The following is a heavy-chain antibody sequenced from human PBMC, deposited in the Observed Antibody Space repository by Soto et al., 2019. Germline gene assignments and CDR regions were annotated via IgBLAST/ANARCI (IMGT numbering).Heavy chain of an antibody. J-gene: IGHJ6*02. V-gene: IGHV4-31*03. CDR1: GGSISSGGYY. CDR2: IYYSGST. CDR3: ARDGRSSSHYYYYGMDV. Sequence: SETLSLTCTVSGGSISSGGYYWSWIRQHPGKGLEWIGYIYYSGSTYYNPSLKSRVTISVDTSKNQFSLKLSSVTAADTAVYYCARDGRSSSHYYYYGMDVWGQGTTVTVSS. D-gene: IGHD6-13*01.